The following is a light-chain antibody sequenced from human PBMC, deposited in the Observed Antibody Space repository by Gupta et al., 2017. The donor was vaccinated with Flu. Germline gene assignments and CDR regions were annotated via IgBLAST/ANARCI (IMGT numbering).Light chain of an antibody. J-gene: IGKJ3*01. CDR3: QREFSVPFA. Sequence: IVLTQAPDSVTLSLGERATINCQASGSLLHRVNNQNYLAWYHQRPGHPPNLLIYWSYRRQPPAPASFSGSGSGLAFNLTIIGRQAEAVGYYYCQREFSVPFAFGHGT. V-gene: IGKV4-1*01. CDR2: WSY. CDR1: GSLLHRVNNQNY.